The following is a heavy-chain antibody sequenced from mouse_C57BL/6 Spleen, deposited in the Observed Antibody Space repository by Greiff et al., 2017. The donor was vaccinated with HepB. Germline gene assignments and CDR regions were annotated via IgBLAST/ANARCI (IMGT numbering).Heavy chain of an antibody. D-gene: IGHD1-1*01. CDR3: ARERDYYGSSYLDYFDY. V-gene: IGHV3-6*01. CDR1: GYSITSGYY. CDR2: ISYDGSN. Sequence: EVKLMESGPGLVKPSQSLSLTCSVTGYSITSGYYWNWIRQFPGNKLEWMGYISYDGSNNYNPSLKNRISITRDTSKNQFFLKLNSVTTEDTATYYCARERDYYGSSYLDYFDYWGQGTTLTVSS. J-gene: IGHJ2*01.